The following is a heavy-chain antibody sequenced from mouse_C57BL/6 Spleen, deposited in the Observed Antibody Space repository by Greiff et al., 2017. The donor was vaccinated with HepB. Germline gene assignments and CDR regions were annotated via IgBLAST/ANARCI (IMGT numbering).Heavy chain of an antibody. CDR1: GYTFTSYG. CDR3: ARSGVNGGYFDV. J-gene: IGHJ1*03. Sequence: VQLQQSGAELARPGASVKLSCKASGYTFTSYGISWVKQRTGQGLEWIGEIYPRSGNTYYNEKFKGKAKLTADKSSSTAYMELRSLTSEDSAVYFCARSGVNGGYFDVWGTGTTVTVSS. D-gene: IGHD3-1*01. CDR2: IYPRSGNT. V-gene: IGHV1-81*01.